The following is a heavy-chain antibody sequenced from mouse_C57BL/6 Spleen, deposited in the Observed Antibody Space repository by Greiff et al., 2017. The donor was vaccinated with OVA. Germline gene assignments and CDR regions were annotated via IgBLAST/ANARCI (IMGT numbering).Heavy chain of an antibody. Sequence: EVKLMESGPELVKPGASVKISCKASGYSFTGYYMHWVKQSHGNILDWIGYIYPYNGVSSYNQKFKGKATLTVDKSSSTAYMELRSLTSEDSAVYYCARYPYGNYEYWYFDVWGTGTTVTVSS. J-gene: IGHJ1*03. CDR3: ARYPYGNYEYWYFDV. CDR1: GYSFTGYY. CDR2: IYPYNGVS. V-gene: IGHV1-31*01. D-gene: IGHD2-1*01.